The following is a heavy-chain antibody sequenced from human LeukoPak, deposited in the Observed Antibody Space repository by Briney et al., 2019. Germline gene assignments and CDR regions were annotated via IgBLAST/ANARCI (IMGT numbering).Heavy chain of an antibody. Sequence: PSGTLSLTCAVSGGSISSSNWWSWVRQPPGKGLEWIGEIYHSGSTNYNPSLKSRVTISVDKSKNQFSLKLSSVTAADTAVYYCARHGPGYSYGKDYFDYWGQGTLVTVSS. CDR1: GGSISSSNW. D-gene: IGHD5-18*01. J-gene: IGHJ4*02. CDR2: IYHSGST. V-gene: IGHV4-4*02. CDR3: ARHGPGYSYGKDYFDY.